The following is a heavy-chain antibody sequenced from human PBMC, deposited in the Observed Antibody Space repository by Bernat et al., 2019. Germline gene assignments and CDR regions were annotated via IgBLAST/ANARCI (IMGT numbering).Heavy chain of an antibody. CDR3: AKHPGNQGFWDY. J-gene: IGHJ4*02. Sequence: QVQLQESGPGLVKPSETLSLTCSVSGGSISYYYWSWIRQPPGKGLEWIGYIYYSGSTNYNPSLKSRVTISVDTSKNQFSLKLSSVTTADTAVYYCAKHPGNQGFWDYWGQGTLVTVSS. V-gene: IGHV4-59*01. CDR2: IYYSGST. D-gene: IGHD1-14*01. CDR1: GGSISYYY.